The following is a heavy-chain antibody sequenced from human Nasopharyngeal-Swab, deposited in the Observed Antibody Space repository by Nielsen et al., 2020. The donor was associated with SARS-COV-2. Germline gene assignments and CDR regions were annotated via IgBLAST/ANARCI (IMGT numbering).Heavy chain of an antibody. CDR3: ARGPGSWYSLDY. Sequence: GGSLRLSCAASGFTFSSYWMSWVRQAPGKGLEWVANIKQDGSEKYYVDSVKGRFTISRDNAKNSLYLQMNSLRAEDTAVYYCARGPGSWYSLDYWAREPWSPSPQ. D-gene: IGHD6-13*01. CDR2: IKQDGSEK. CDR1: GFTFSSYW. V-gene: IGHV3-7*01. J-gene: IGHJ4*02.